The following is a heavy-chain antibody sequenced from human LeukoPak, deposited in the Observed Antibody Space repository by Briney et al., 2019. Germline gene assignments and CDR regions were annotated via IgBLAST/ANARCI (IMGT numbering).Heavy chain of an antibody. D-gene: IGHD3-10*01. Sequence: SQTLSLTCAISGDSVSSNSAAWNWIRQSPSRGLEWLGRTYYRSKWYNDYAVSVKSRITINPDTSKNQFSLQLNSVTPEDTAVYYCARSMVRGVIFPVYDAFDIWGQGTMVTVSS. CDR3: ARSMVRGVIFPVYDAFDI. CDR1: GDSVSSNSAA. V-gene: IGHV6-1*01. J-gene: IGHJ3*02. CDR2: TYYRSKWYN.